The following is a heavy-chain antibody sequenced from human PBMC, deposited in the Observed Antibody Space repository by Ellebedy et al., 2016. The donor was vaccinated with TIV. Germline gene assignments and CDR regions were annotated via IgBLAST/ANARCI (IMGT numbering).Heavy chain of an antibody. CDR2: MNPNSGNT. Sequence: AASVKVSCKASGYTFTSYDINWVRQATGQGLEWMGWMNPNSGNTGYAQKFQGRVTMTRNTSISTAYMELSSLRSEDTAVYYCARDPRHSGTYYYYYYGMDVWGQGTTVTVSS. J-gene: IGHJ6*02. CDR1: GYTFTSYD. V-gene: IGHV1-8*01. D-gene: IGHD6-25*01. CDR3: ARDPRHSGTYYYYYYGMDV.